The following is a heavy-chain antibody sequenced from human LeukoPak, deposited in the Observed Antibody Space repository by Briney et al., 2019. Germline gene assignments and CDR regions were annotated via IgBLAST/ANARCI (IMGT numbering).Heavy chain of an antibody. CDR1: GGSISSYY. V-gene: IGHV4-59*01. Sequence: SETLSLTCTVSGGSISSYYWSWIRRPPGKGLEWIGNIYYSGSTNYNPSLKSRVTISVDTSKNQFSLKLSSVTAADTAVYYCARDRAVAGRYYYGMDVWGQGTTVTVSS. CDR3: ARDRAVAGRYYYGMDV. D-gene: IGHD6-19*01. CDR2: IYYSGST. J-gene: IGHJ6*02.